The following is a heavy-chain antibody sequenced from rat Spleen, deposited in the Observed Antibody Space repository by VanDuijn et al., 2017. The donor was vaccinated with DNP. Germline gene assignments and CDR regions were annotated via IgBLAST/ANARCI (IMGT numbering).Heavy chain of an antibody. V-gene: IGHV5-20*01. CDR1: GFTFSDYG. J-gene: IGHJ2*01. CDR2: ISSDGSLA. CDR3: AKDAFDY. Sequence: EVQLVESGGDLVQPGRSMKLSCAASGFTFSDYGMAWVLQTPTKGLEWVASISSDGSLAYYRDSVKGRFTISKDNAKDTLYLQMESLRSEDTATYYCAKDAFDYWGKGVMVTVSS.